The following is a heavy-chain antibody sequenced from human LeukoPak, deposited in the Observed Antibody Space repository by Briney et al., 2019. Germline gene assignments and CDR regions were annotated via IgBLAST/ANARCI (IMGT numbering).Heavy chain of an antibody. CDR1: GFTFSSYA. Sequence: GGSLRLSCAASGFTFSSYAMSWVRQAPGKGLEWVSAISGSGGGTYYADSVKGRFTISRDNSKDTLYLQMNSLRAEDTAVYYCAKGTMIVVLAGHWGQGTLVTVSS. CDR3: AKGTMIVVLAGH. J-gene: IGHJ4*02. CDR2: ISGSGGGT. V-gene: IGHV3-23*01. D-gene: IGHD3-22*01.